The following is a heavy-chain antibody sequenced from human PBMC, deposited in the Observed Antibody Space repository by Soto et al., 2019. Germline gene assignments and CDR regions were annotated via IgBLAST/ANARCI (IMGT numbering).Heavy chain of an antibody. CDR2: IYWDDDK. J-gene: IGHJ6*03. V-gene: IGHV2-5*02. Sequence: SGPTLVNPTQTLTLTCTFSGFSLSTSGVGVGWIRQPPGKALEWLALIYWDDDKRYSPSLKSRLTITKDTSKNQVVLTMTNMYLVDTATYYCAHAPKLPLLDSGYDYGFTRGYYYYMDVWGKGTTVTVSS. CDR1: GFSLSTSGVG. D-gene: IGHD5-12*01. CDR3: AHAPKLPLLDSGYDYGFTRGYYYYMDV.